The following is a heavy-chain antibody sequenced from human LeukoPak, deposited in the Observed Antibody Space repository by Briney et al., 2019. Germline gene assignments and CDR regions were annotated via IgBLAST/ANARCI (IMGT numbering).Heavy chain of an antibody. CDR2: IYYSGST. J-gene: IGHJ4*02. CDR3: ARGRDYYGSGSYPDY. CDR1: GGSISSGDYY. V-gene: IGHV4-30-4*01. Sequence: PSETLSLTCTVSGGSISSGDYYWSWIRQPPGKGLEWIGYIYYSGSTYYNPSLKSRVTISVDTSKNQFSLKLSSVTAADTAVYYCARGRDYYGSGSYPDYWGQGALVTVSS. D-gene: IGHD3-10*01.